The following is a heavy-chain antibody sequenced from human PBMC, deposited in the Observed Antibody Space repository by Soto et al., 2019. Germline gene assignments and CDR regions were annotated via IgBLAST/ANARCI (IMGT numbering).Heavy chain of an antibody. Sequence: SVKVCCKASGGTFSSYAIDWVRHAPGQGLEWMGRIIPILGTTNYAQKFQGRVTITADKSTRTAYMELSSLSSEDTAVYYCARHVDIVAKIFTGSDPWGQGTLVTVSS. D-gene: IGHD5-12*01. CDR3: ARHVDIVAKIFTGSDP. J-gene: IGHJ5*02. CDR1: GGTFSSYA. V-gene: IGHV1-69*04. CDR2: IIPILGTT.